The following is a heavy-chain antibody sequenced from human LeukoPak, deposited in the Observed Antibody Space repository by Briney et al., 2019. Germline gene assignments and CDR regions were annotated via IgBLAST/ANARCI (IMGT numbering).Heavy chain of an antibody. CDR1: GFTFSVYA. CDR2: INSESTDI. Sequence: GGSLRLSCAASGFTFSVYAMNWVRQAPGKGLEWVSYINSESTDILYAGSVKGRFTISRDNARNTLYLQMNSLRAEDTAVYYCARDTYQPGRIDSWGQGTLVIVSS. D-gene: IGHD2-2*01. CDR3: ARDTYQPGRIDS. J-gene: IGHJ4*02. V-gene: IGHV3-21*06.